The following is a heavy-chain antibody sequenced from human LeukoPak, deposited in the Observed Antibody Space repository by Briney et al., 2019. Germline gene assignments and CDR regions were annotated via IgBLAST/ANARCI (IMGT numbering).Heavy chain of an antibody. Sequence: GGSLRLSCAASGFTFKNYAMYWVRQAPGKGLEWVSAIIESGESTYYTDSVKGRFTISRDNSKNTLYLQMNSLRAEDTAVYYCAKANLLWFGEGVYFDYWGQGTLVTVSS. J-gene: IGHJ4*02. CDR1: GFTFKNYA. CDR2: IIESGEST. V-gene: IGHV3-23*01. CDR3: AKANLLWFGEGVYFDY. D-gene: IGHD3-10*01.